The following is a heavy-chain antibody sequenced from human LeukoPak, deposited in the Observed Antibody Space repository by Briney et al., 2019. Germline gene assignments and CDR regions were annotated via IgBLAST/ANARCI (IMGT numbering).Heavy chain of an antibody. CDR3: ARGGDYCSSTSCYLWFDY. CDR2: IIPIFGTA. D-gene: IGHD2-2*01. V-gene: IGHV1-69*06. J-gene: IGHJ4*02. CDR1: GGTFSSYA. Sequence: ASVKVSCKASGGTFSSYAISWVRLAPGQGLEWMGGIIPIFGTANYAQKFQGRVTITADKSTSTAYMELSSLRSEDTAVYYCARGGDYCSSTSCYLWFDYWGQGTLVTVSS.